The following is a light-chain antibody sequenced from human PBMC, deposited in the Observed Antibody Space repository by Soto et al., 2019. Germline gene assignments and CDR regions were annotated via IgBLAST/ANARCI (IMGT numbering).Light chain of an antibody. CDR1: SSNIGAGYG. CDR3: QSYDSSLSGVV. J-gene: IGLJ2*01. Sequence: QSVLTQPPSVSGAPGQRVTISFTGSSSNIGAGYGVHWYQQLPGTAPKLLIYGNTNRPSGVPDRFSGSKSGTSASLAITGLQAEDEADYYCQSYDSSLSGVVFGGGTKLTVL. V-gene: IGLV1-40*01. CDR2: GNT.